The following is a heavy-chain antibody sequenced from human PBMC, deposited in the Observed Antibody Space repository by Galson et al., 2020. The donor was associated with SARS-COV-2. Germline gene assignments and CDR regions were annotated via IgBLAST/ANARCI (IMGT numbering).Heavy chain of an antibody. D-gene: IGHD4-4*01. CDR3: TADRRTVTGSRGIAL. Sequence: SVKVSCKASGFSFDDSAMQWLRPVRGESLEWMGWIVVGSGATTYAQNFQERVTISMDLSTTTVYMELSSLRSEDTAVYYCTADRRTVTGSRGIALWGQGTLVTVSS. V-gene: IGHV1-58*02. J-gene: IGHJ5*02. CDR1: GFSFDDSA. CDR2: IVVGSGAT.